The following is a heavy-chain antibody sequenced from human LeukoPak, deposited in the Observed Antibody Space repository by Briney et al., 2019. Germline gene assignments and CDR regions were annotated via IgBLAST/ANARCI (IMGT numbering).Heavy chain of an antibody. J-gene: IGHJ4*02. CDR3: AKDPSITMIVVVIPGGDY. Sequence: GGSLRLSCAASGFTFSSYWMSWVRQAPGKGLEWVANIKQDGSEKYYVDSVKGRFTISRDNAKNSLYLQMNSLRAEDTAVYYCAKDPSITMIVVVIPGGDYWGQGTLVTVSS. D-gene: IGHD3-22*01. CDR2: IKQDGSEK. V-gene: IGHV3-7*03. CDR1: GFTFSSYW.